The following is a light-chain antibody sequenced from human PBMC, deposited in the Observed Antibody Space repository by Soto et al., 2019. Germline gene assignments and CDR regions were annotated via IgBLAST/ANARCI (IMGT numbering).Light chain of an antibody. Sequence: QSALTQPPSASGSPGQSVTISCTGTKNDIGVYDFVSWYQHHPGKAPKLIIYEVIHRPSGVPDRFSGSKSGNTASLTVSGLQAEDEADYFCKSYAGSNTYVFGSGTKLTVL. CDR2: EVI. CDR3: KSYAGSNTYV. J-gene: IGLJ1*01. V-gene: IGLV2-8*01. CDR1: KNDIGVYDF.